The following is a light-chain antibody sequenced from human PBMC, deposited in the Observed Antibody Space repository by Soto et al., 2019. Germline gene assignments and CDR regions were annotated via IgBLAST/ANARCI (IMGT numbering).Light chain of an antibody. V-gene: IGKV3-11*01. Sequence: EIVLTQSPATLSLTPGERATHSCRASQSVGSNLVWYQQKPGQAPRLLLYDAFNRATGIPARFSGSGSGTDFTLTISSLEPEDFAVYYCQQRSNWPLTFGGGTKVEIK. CDR1: QSVGSN. CDR2: DAF. CDR3: QQRSNWPLT. J-gene: IGKJ4*01.